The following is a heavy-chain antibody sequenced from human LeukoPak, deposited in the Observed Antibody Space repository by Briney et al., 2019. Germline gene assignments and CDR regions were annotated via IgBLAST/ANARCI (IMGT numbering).Heavy chain of an antibody. D-gene: IGHD3-3*01. V-gene: IGHV1-69*05. CDR1: GGTFSSYA. J-gene: IGHJ4*02. Sequence: ASVKVSCKASGGTFSSYAISWVRQAPGQGLEWMGGIIPIFGTANYAQKFQGRVTITTDESTSTAYMELRSLRSDDTAVYYCARAETITIFGVPYSEPFDYWGQGTWSPSPQ. CDR2: IIPIFGTA. CDR3: ARAETITIFGVPYSEPFDY.